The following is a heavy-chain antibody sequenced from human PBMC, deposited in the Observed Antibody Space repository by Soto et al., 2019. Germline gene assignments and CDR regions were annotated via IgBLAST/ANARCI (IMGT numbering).Heavy chain of an antibody. J-gene: IGHJ6*02. D-gene: IGHD6-13*01. CDR2: IKQDGSEK. Sequence: ESLKISCAASGFTFSSYWMSWVRQAPGKGLEWVANIKQDGSEKYYVDSVKGRFTISRDNAKNSLYLQMNSLSAEDTAVYYCARDAPGGAAAGYYYYYGMDVWGHGNTVTVSS. CDR3: ARDAPGGAAAGYYYYYGMDV. CDR1: GFTFSSYW. V-gene: IGHV3-7*01.